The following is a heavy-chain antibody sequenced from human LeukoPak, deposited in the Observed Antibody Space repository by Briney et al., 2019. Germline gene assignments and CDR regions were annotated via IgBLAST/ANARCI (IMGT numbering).Heavy chain of an antibody. CDR1: GGTFSSYA. J-gene: IGHJ4*02. CDR3: ARLTHAVAEDY. Sequence: SVKVSCKVFGGTFSSYAISWVRQAPGQGLEWMGGIIPIFGTANYAQKFQGRVTITTDESTSTAYMELSSLRSEDTTVYYCARLTHAVAEDYWGQGTLVTVSS. V-gene: IGHV1-69*05. D-gene: IGHD6-19*01. CDR2: IIPIFGTA.